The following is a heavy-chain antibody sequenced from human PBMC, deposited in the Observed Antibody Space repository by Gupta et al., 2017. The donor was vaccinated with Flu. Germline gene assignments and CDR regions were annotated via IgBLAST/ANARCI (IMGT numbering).Heavy chain of an antibody. CDR3: AREDSSGSFDP. D-gene: IGHD6-19*01. V-gene: IGHV3-48*03. CDR1: GFTFSSYE. Sequence: EVQLVESGGGLVQPGGSLRLSCAASGFTFSSYEMNWVRQAPGKGLEWVSYISSSGSTIYYADSVKGRFTISRDNAKNSLYLQMNSLRAEDTAVYYCAREDSSGSFDPWGQGTLVTVSS. CDR2: ISSSGSTI. J-gene: IGHJ5*02.